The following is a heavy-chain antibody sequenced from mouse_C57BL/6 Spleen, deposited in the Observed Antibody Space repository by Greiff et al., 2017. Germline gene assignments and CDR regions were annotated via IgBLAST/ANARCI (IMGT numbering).Heavy chain of an antibody. CDR2: IDPNSGGT. V-gene: IGHV1-72*01. J-gene: IGHJ4*01. D-gene: IGHD2-4*01. CDR1: GYTFTSYW. CDR3: ASEPIYYYYEDAPYAMDY. Sequence: VQLQQSGAELVKPGASVKLSCKASGYTFTSYWMHWVKQRPGRGLEWIGRIDPNSGGTKYNEKFKSKATLTVDKPSSTAYMQLSSLTSEVSAVYYCASEPIYYYYEDAPYAMDYWGQGTSVTVSS.